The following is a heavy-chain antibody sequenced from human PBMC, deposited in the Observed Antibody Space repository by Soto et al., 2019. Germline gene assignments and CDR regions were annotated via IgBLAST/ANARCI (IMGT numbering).Heavy chain of an antibody. CDR1: GFTFSSYA. CDR3: AKELRVKRLGGGSSGWYVQCVDY. V-gene: IGHV3-23*01. CDR2: ISGSGGST. Sequence: GGSLRLSCAASGFTFSSYAMSWVRQAPGKGLEWVSAISGSGGSTYYADSVKGRFTISRDNSKNTLYLQMNSLRAEDTAVYYCAKELRVKRLGGGSSGWYVQCVDYWGQGTLVTVSS. D-gene: IGHD6-19*01. J-gene: IGHJ4*02.